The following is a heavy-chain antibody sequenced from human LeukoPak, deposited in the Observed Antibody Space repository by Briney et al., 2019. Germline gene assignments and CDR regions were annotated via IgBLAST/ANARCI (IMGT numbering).Heavy chain of an antibody. CDR2: ISYTGST. V-gene: IGHV4-59*01. CDR3: ARDDYRGVTNFDP. D-gene: IGHD3-10*01. Sequence: SETLSLTCTVSGGSISPYFWSWFRQPPGKGLEWIGYISYTGSTIYSPSLKSRVTISVDTSKNQFSLQLTSVTAADTAVYYRARDDYRGVTNFDPWGQGTLVTVSS. J-gene: IGHJ5*02. CDR1: GGSISPYF.